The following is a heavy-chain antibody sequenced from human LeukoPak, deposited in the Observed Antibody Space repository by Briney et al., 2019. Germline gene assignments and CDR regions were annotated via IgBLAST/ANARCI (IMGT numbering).Heavy chain of an antibody. J-gene: IGHJ4*02. Sequence: PGGSLRLSCAASGLTFSSSGFTFSSYGMHWVRQAPGKGLEWVAVISYDGSNKYYADSVKGRFTISRDNSKNTLSLQMNSLRADDTAMYYCARDESWARGFDYWGQGTLVTVSS. CDR1: GLTFSSSGFTFSSYG. V-gene: IGHV3-30*03. D-gene: IGHD6-13*01. CDR2: ISYDGSNK. CDR3: ARDESWARGFDY.